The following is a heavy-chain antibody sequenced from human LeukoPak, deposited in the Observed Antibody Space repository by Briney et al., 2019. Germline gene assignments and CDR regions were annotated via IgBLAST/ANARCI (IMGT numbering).Heavy chain of an antibody. V-gene: IGHV3-48*01. CDR1: GFTFSGYI. D-gene: IGHD6-19*01. CDR3: ARDQWLDY. J-gene: IGHJ4*02. CDR2: IGTSGNPI. Sequence: PGGSLRLSCAASGFTFSGYIMNWVRQAPGKGLEWVSFIGTSGNPIYYADSVKGRFTVSRDNAKNSLYLQMNSLRAEDTAVYYCARDQWLDYWGQGTLVTVPS.